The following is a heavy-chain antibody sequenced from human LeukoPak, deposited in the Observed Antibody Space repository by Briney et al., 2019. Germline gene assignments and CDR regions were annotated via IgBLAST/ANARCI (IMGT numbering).Heavy chain of an antibody. Sequence: SETLSLTCTVSGGSISSYYWSWIRQPPGKGLEWIGYIYYSGSTNYNPSLKSRVTISVDTSKNQFPLKLSSVTAADTAVYYCARGDSGWNLMAFDIWGQGTMVTVSS. CDR1: GGSISSYY. CDR2: IYYSGST. V-gene: IGHV4-59*01. CDR3: ARGDSGWNLMAFDI. D-gene: IGHD6-19*01. J-gene: IGHJ3*02.